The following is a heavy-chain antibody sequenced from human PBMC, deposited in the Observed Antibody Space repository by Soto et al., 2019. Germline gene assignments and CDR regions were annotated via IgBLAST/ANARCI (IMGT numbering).Heavy chain of an antibody. CDR1: GGSFRGYY. V-gene: IGHV4-34*01. Sequence: QVQLQRWGAGLLRPSETLSLTCAVSGGSFRGYYWTWLRLSPGRGLEWIGEINHSGSRNSNPSLKSRLKIAVDTSLMQFSMNLTSVTAADAAVYYCARGRGFMSRNALDLWGQGTRVIVSS. J-gene: IGHJ3*01. CDR3: ARGRGFMSRNALDL. CDR2: INHSGSR.